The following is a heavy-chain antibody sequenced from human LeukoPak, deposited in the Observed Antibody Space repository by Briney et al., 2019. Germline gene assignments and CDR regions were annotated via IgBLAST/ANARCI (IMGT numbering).Heavy chain of an antibody. CDR3: ARGSTASEYYYFRKYYFDY. Sequence: ASVKVSCKASGYTFTSYGISWVRQAPGQGLEWMGWISAYNGNTNYAQKLQGRVTMTTDTSTSTAYMELRSLRSDDTAVYYCARGSTASEYYYFRKYYFDYWGQGTLVTVSS. J-gene: IGHJ4*02. V-gene: IGHV1-18*01. CDR2: ISAYNGNT. D-gene: IGHD2/OR15-2a*01. CDR1: GYTFTSYG.